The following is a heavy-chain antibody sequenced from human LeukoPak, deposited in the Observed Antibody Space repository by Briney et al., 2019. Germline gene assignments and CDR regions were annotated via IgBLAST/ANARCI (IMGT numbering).Heavy chain of an antibody. CDR3: ARDTVPEGGATLDY. D-gene: IGHD1-26*01. Sequence: GGSLRLSCAASGFTFSSYGMHWVRQAPGKGLEWVAVISYDGSNKYYADSVKGRFTISRDNSKNTLYLQMNSLRAEDTAVYYCARDTVPEGGATLDYWGQGTLVTVSS. CDR1: GFTFSSYG. J-gene: IGHJ4*02. CDR2: ISYDGSNK. V-gene: IGHV3-30*03.